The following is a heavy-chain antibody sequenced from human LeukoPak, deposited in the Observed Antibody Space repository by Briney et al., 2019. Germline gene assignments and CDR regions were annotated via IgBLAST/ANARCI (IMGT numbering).Heavy chain of an antibody. CDR3: ARGFGELYYYYYYMDV. CDR2: INPNSGGT. V-gene: IGHV1-2*02. D-gene: IGHD3-10*01. CDR1: GYTFTVYY. Sequence: ASVTVSCKASGYTFTVYYMHWVRQAPGQGLEWMGWINPNSGGTNYAQKFQGRVAMTRDTSISTAYMELSRLRSDDTAVYYCARGFGELYYYYYYMDVWGKGTTVTVSS. J-gene: IGHJ6*03.